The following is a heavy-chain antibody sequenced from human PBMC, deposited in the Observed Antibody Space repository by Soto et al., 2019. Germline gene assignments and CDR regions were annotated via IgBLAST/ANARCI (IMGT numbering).Heavy chain of an antibody. V-gene: IGHV3-21*06. Sequence: EVQLVESGGGLVKPGGSLRISCAASGFTISNYGANWVRQAPGKGLEWVAFISSSGDSYIYYVDSVKGRFTISRDNAKNSLYLQMTSLRAEDTAAYYCARGDYCESTTCLYMDVWGHGTTVTVSS. CDR3: ARGDYCESTTCLYMDV. J-gene: IGHJ6*03. CDR1: GFTISNYG. D-gene: IGHD2-2*01. CDR2: ISSSGDSYI.